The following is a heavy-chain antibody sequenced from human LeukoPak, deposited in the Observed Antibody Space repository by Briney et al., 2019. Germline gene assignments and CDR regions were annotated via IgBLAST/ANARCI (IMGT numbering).Heavy chain of an antibody. CDR1: GFTFSNYA. CDR3: ARDLTVDSGSYVQH. CDR2: IYSGGST. D-gene: IGHD1-26*01. J-gene: IGHJ1*01. Sequence: GGSLRLSCAASGFTFSNYAMSWFRQAPGKGLEWVSVIYSGGSTYYADSVKGRFTISRDNSKNTLYLQMNSLRAEDTAVYYCARDLTVDSGSYVQHWGQGTLVTVSS. V-gene: IGHV3-53*01.